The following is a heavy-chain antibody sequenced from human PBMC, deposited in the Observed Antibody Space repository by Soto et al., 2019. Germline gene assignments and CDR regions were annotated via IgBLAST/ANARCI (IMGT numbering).Heavy chain of an antibody. V-gene: IGHV4-61*08. CDR3: ARARLTFAYGMDV. D-gene: IGHD3-16*01. Sequence: LCGGSVHSGAYSWTWIRQPPGKGLEWIGSIYYTGSTNYNPSLKSRVTISLDASKNQFSLKMNSVTAADTAMYYCARARLTFAYGMDVWGQGTTVTVPS. CDR2: IYYTGST. J-gene: IGHJ6*02. CDR1: GGSVHSGAYS.